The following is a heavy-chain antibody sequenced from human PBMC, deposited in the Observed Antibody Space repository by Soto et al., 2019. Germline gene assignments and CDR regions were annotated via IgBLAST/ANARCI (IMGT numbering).Heavy chain of an antibody. CDR3: ARESGELLTQSYYYYYGMDV. CDR1: GFTVSSNY. CDR2: IYSGGST. V-gene: IGHV3-53*01. D-gene: IGHD1-26*01. Sequence: PGGSLRLSCAASGFTVSSNYMSWVRQAPGKGLEWVSVIYSGGSTYYADSVKGRFTVSRDNSKNTLYLQMNSLRAEDTAVYYCARESGELLTQSYYYYYGMDVWGQGTTVTVSS. J-gene: IGHJ6*02.